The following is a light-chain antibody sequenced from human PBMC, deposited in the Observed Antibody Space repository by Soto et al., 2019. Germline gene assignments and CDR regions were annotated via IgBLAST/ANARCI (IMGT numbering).Light chain of an antibody. CDR2: HAS. CDR3: QHYNSYSEA. Sequence: DIQMTQSPSTLSASVGDRVTITCRASQSISTRLAWYQQKPGTAPKLLIYHASTLESGVPSRFSGSGSGTEFTLTISSLQPDDFATYYCQHYNSYSEAFGQGTKVDIK. V-gene: IGKV1-5*01. CDR1: QSISTR. J-gene: IGKJ1*01.